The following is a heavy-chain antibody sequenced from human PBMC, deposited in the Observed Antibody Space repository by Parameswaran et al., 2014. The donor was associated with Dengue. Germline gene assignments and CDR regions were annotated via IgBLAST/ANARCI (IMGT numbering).Heavy chain of an antibody. Sequence: WVRQAPGQGLEWMGWINTNTGNPTYAQGFTGRFVFSLDTSVSTAYLQISSLKAEDTAVYYCAREAPKYYYYGMDVWGQGTTVTVSS. CDR3: AREAPKYYYYGMDV. CDR2: INTNTGNP. J-gene: IGHJ6*02. V-gene: IGHV7-4-1*02.